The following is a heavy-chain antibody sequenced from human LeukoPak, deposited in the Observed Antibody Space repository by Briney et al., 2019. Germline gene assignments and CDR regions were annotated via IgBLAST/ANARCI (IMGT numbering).Heavy chain of an antibody. D-gene: IGHD2-15*01. Sequence: GGSLRLSCAASGFTFSNAWMSWGRQAPGKGLGGVGRIISKTDGGTTQYPAPVRFRFTISRDDSKHKLYLQMTSVKTEDNGVYYCSTGIDTRYFLKWPNDYWGQGTLVTVSS. CDR3: STGIDTRYFLKWPNDY. J-gene: IGHJ4*02. V-gene: IGHV3-15*01. CDR2: IISKTDGGTT. CDR1: GFTFSNAW.